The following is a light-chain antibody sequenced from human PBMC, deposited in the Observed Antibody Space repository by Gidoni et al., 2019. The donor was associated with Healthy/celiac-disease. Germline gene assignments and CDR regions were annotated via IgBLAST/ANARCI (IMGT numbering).Light chain of an antibody. V-gene: IGKV3-20*01. CDR2: GAS. CDR3: QQYGSSPPYT. CDR1: QSGSSRY. J-gene: IGKJ2*01. Sequence: DIVLPQSLGTLSLSPGERATLSCRASQSGSSRYLAWYQQKPGQAPRLLIYGASSRATGIPDRFSGSGSGTDFTLTISRLEPEDFAVYYCQQYGSSPPYTFGQXTKLEIK.